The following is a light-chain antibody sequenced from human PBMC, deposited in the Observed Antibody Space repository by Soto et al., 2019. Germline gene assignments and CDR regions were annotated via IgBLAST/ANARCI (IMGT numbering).Light chain of an antibody. V-gene: IGKV3D-11*02. J-gene: IGKJ3*01. Sequence: EIVLTQSPATLSLSPGERATLSSRASQSVSSYLAWYQQKPGQAPRLLIYDASNRATGIPARFSGSGPGTDFTLTISSLEPEDFAVYYCQQRSNWIFGPGTKVDIK. CDR1: QSVSSY. CDR3: QQRSNWI. CDR2: DAS.